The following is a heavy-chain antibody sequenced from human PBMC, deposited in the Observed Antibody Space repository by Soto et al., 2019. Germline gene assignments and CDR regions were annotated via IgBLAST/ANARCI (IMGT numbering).Heavy chain of an antibody. CDR1: GFTFSSYA. CDR2: ISGGSNT. J-gene: IGHJ3*02. Sequence: PGGSLRLSCAASGFTFSSYAMIWVRQAPGKGLEWVSAISGGSNTYYADSVKGRFTISRDNSKNTLNLQMSSLRAEDTALYYCAKSSGWYDAYDIWGQGTMVTVSS. D-gene: IGHD6-19*01. CDR3: AKSSGWYDAYDI. V-gene: IGHV3-23*01.